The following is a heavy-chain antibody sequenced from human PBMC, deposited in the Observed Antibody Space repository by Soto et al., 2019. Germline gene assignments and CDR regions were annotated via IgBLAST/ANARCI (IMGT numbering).Heavy chain of an antibody. CDR3: ARVRGGGIVLVPAAMSSFYGMDV. D-gene: IGHD2-2*01. J-gene: IGHJ6*02. CDR2: ISYDGSNK. V-gene: IGHV3-30-3*01. Sequence: QVQLVESGGGVVQPGRSLRLSCAASGFTFSSYAMHWVRQAPGKGLEWVAVISYDGSNKYYADSVKGRFTISRDNSKNTLYLQMNSLRAEDTDVYYCARVRGGGIVLVPAAMSSFYGMDVWGQGTTVTVSS. CDR1: GFTFSSYA.